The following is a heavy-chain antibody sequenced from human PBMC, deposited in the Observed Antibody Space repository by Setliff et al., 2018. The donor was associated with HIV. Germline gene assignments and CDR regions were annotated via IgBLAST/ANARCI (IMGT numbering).Heavy chain of an antibody. Sequence: ASVKVSCKASGDTFSSYAISWVRQAPGQGLEWMGRISAYNGNTKYAQKLQGRATMTTDTSTSTGYMELRSLRSDDTAVYYCARDGPYVAVLIRAFDIWGQGTMVTVSS. CDR2: ISAYNGNT. CDR1: GDTFSSYA. D-gene: IGHD3-16*01. J-gene: IGHJ3*02. CDR3: ARDGPYVAVLIRAFDI. V-gene: IGHV1-18*01.